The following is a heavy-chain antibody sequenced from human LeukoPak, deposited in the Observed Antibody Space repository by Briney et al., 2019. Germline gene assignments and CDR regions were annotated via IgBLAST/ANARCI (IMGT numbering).Heavy chain of an antibody. CDR1: GFTFSSYS. J-gene: IGHJ4*02. D-gene: IGHD3-22*01. Sequence: GGSLRLSCAASGFTFSSYSMNWVRQAPGKGLEWVSSISSSSSSIYYADSVKGRFTISRDNAKNSLYLQMNSLRAEDTAVYYCARDSADDSSGYYPFDYWGQGTLVTVSS. CDR2: ISSSSSSI. CDR3: ARDSADDSSGYYPFDY. V-gene: IGHV3-21*01.